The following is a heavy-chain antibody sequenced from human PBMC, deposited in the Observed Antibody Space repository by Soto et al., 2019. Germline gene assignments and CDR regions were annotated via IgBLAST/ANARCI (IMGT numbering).Heavy chain of an antibody. D-gene: IGHD3-3*01. J-gene: IGHJ4*02. V-gene: IGHV2-5*01. CDR2: IYWNDGK. CDR1: GFSLSTSGVG. CDR3: AHKGPYYDFWSGYFDPYYFDY. Sequence: QITLKESGPALVKPTQTLTLTCTFSGFSLSTSGVGVGWIRQPPGKALEWLALIYWNDGKRYSPSLKTSLTITTHTSKNHLILTMTNMDPVDTATYYCAHKGPYYDFWSGYFDPYYFDYWGQGTLVTVSS.